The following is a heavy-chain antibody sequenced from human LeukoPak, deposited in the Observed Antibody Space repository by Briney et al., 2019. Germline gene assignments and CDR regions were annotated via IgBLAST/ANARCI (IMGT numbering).Heavy chain of an antibody. CDR3: ARGLDYGDYFDY. V-gene: IGHV3-53*01. CDR2: IYSGGST. Sequence: GGSLRLSCAASGFTVSSNSMNWVRQAPGKGLEWVSVIYSGGSTYYADSVKGRFTISRDNSKNTLYLQMNSLRAEDTAVYYCARGLDYGDYFDYWGQGTLVTVSS. J-gene: IGHJ4*02. D-gene: IGHD4-17*01. CDR1: GFTVSSNS.